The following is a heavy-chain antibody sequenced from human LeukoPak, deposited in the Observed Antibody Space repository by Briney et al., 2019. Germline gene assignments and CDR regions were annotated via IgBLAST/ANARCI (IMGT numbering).Heavy chain of an antibody. CDR3: ARSIEASANWFDP. V-gene: IGHV3-7*04. J-gene: IGHJ5*02. D-gene: IGHD6-25*01. CDR2: IKQDGSEK. CDR1: GFXFSSYW. Sequence: GGSLRLSCAASGFXFSSYWMSWVRQAPGKGLEWVANIKQDGSEKYYVDSVKGRFTISRDNAKNSLYLQMNSLRAEDTAVYYCARSIEASANWFDPWGQGTLVTVSS.